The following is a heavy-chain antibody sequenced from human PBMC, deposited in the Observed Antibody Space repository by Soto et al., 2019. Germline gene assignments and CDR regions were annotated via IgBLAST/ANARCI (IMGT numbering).Heavy chain of an antibody. J-gene: IGHJ6*02. CDR1: GYTFTSYD. Sequence: ASVKVSCKASGYTFTSYDINWVRQATGQGLEWMGWMNPNSGNTGYAQKFQGRVTMTRNTSISTAYMELSSLRSEDTAVYYCARDVKMTTVTTHYYYYGMDVWGQGTTVTVSS. D-gene: IGHD4-17*01. V-gene: IGHV1-8*01. CDR2: MNPNSGNT. CDR3: ARDVKMTTVTTHYYYYGMDV.